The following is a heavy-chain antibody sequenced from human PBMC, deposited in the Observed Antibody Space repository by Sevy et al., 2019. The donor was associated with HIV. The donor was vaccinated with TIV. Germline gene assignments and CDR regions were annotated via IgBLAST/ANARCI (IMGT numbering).Heavy chain of an antibody. CDR1: GYSISSGYW. CDR3: ASHDWGREDY. D-gene: IGHD7-27*01. CDR2: IYYRGDT. V-gene: IGHV4-38-2*02. Sequence: SQTLSLTCTVSGYSISSGYWWDWFRRPPGKGLHWIGAIYYRGDTQYNPSLKSRVPISRDTSKNQFSLNLASMTAADTAVYYCASHDWGREDYWGQGALVTVSS. J-gene: IGHJ4*02.